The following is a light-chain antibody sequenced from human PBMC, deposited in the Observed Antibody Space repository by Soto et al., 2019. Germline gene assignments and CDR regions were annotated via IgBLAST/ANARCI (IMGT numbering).Light chain of an antibody. CDR2: NVY. CDR1: SSDIGIYNF. J-gene: IGLJ1*01. Sequence: QSALTQPASVSGSPGQSITIFCTGTSSDIGIYNFVSWYQQHPGKAPKLMIYNVYSRPSGVSNRFFGSKSGNTASLTISGLQAEDEADYHCCSYAGSSSDVFGTGTKLTVL. V-gene: IGLV2-23*02. CDR3: CSYAGSSSDV.